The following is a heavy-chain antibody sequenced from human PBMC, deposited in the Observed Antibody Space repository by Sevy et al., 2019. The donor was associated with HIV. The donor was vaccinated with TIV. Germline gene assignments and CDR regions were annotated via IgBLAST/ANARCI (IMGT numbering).Heavy chain of an antibody. Sequence: GGSLRLSCAASGFTFGSYTLHWVRQAPGKGLEWVALISQTYDGSKKYYMDYVQGRFTISRDNSKNTLYLQMDSLRPEDMAVYYCARDNSGYFFFDYWGQGTLVTVSS. D-gene: IGHD3-22*01. CDR2: ISQTYDGSKK. J-gene: IGHJ4*02. CDR1: GFTFGSYT. V-gene: IGHV3-30-3*01. CDR3: ARDNSGYFFFDY.